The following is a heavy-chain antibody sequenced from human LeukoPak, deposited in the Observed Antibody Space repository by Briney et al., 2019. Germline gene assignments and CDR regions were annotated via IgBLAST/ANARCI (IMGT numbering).Heavy chain of an antibody. CDR1: GFTFSSYW. Sequence: GGSLRLSCAASGFTFSSYWMSWVRQAPGKGLEWVANIKQDGSEKYYVDSVKGRFTISRDNAKNSLYLQMNSLRAEDTAVYYCARPASRYCSGGSCYSYYLDYWGQGTLVTVSS. CDR2: IKQDGSEK. V-gene: IGHV3-7*01. CDR3: ARPASRYCSGGSCYSYYLDY. J-gene: IGHJ4*02. D-gene: IGHD2-15*01.